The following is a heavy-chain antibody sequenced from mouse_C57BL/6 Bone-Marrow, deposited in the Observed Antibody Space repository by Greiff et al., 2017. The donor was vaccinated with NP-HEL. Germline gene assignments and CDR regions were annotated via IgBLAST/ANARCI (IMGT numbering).Heavy chain of an antibody. CDR3: TEEKTHYGSSPFAY. CDR2: IDPETGGT. J-gene: IGHJ3*01. Sequence: QVQLKESGAELVRPGASVTLSCKASGYTFTDYEMHWVKQTPVHGLEWIGAIDPETGGTAYNQKFKGKAILTADKSSSTAYMELRSLTSEDSAVYYCTEEKTHYGSSPFAYWGQGTLVTVSA. CDR1: GYTFTDYE. V-gene: IGHV1-15*01. D-gene: IGHD1-1*01.